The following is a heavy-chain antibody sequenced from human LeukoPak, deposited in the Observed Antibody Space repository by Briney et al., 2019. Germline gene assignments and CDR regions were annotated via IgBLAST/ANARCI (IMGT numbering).Heavy chain of an antibody. Sequence: GGTLRLSCAASGFTFSSYGMSWVRQAPGKGLEWVSAISGSGGSTYYADSVKGRFTISRDDSKNTLYLQMNSLRAEDTAVYYCAKTPDITMIVVVIPYFDYWGQGTLVTVSS. CDR1: GFTFSSYG. D-gene: IGHD3-22*01. V-gene: IGHV3-23*01. CDR2: ISGSGGST. J-gene: IGHJ4*02. CDR3: AKTPDITMIVVVIPYFDY.